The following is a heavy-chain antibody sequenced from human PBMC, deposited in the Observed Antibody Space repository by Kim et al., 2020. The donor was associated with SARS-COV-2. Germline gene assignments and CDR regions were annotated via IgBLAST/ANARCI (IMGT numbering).Heavy chain of an antibody. CDR3: LAATGTSDWFGP. D-gene: IGHD6-13*01. CDR1: GFNFNINA. Sequence: GGSLRLSCAASGFNFNINAMNWVRQSPGMGLEWVSGISNSGDYTYYADSVKGRFTISRDNSENTLYLKMNSLRADDTAVYYCLAATGTSDWFGPWGQGTL. J-gene: IGHJ5*02. CDR2: ISNSGDYT. V-gene: IGHV3-23*01.